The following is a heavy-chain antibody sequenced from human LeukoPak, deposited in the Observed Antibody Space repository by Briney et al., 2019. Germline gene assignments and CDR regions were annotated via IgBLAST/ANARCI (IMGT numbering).Heavy chain of an antibody. V-gene: IGHV3-23*01. CDR1: GFTFSSYA. J-gene: IGHJ6*02. Sequence: PGGSLRLSCAASGFTFSSYAMSWVRQAPGKGLEWVSAISGSGGSTYYADSVKGRFTISRDNSKNTLYLQMNSLRAEDTAVYYCANWDNDYVWGSYLSGMDVWGQGTTVTVSS. D-gene: IGHD3-16*02. CDR2: ISGSGGST. CDR3: ANWDNDYVWGSYLSGMDV.